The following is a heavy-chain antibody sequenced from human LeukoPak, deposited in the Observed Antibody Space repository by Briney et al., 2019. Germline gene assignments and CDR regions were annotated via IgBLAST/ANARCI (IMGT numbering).Heavy chain of an antibody. V-gene: IGHV3-30*02. Sequence: GGSLRLSCAASGFTFSRYGMHWVRQAPGKGLEWVTFIHYDGSNKYYADSVKGRFTISRDSSENTLYLQMNSLTAEDTAVYYCAKANDFWSGPDAFDIRGQGTMVTVSS. CDR1: GFTFSRYG. CDR2: IHYDGSNK. CDR3: AKANDFWSGPDAFDI. J-gene: IGHJ3*02. D-gene: IGHD3-3*01.